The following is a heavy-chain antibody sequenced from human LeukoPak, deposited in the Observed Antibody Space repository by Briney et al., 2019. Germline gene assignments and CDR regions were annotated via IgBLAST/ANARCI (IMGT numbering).Heavy chain of an antibody. CDR2: IKEDGTET. Sequence: GGSLRLFCAASGFMFSSNWMSWVRLAPGKGLEWVANIKEDGTETYYVDSVKGRFTISRDNAKNSLYLQMNSLRVEDTAVYYCAKEGRSLQTYWGQGTLVTVSS. J-gene: IGHJ4*02. V-gene: IGHV3-7*03. CDR3: AKEGRSLQTY. CDR1: GFMFSSNW. D-gene: IGHD5-24*01.